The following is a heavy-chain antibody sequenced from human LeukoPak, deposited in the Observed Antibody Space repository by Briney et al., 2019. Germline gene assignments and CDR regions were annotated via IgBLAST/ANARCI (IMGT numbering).Heavy chain of an antibody. CDR3: ARGSATMTPYYYYMDV. J-gene: IGHJ6*03. CDR2: MNPNSGNT. D-gene: IGHD3-22*01. V-gene: IGHV1-8*03. Sequence: ASVTVSCKASGYTFTSYDINWVRQATGQGLEWMGWMNPNSGNTGYAQKFQGRVTITRNTSISTAYMELSSLRSEDTAVYYCARGSATMTPYYYYMDVWGKGTTVTVSS. CDR1: GYTFTSYD.